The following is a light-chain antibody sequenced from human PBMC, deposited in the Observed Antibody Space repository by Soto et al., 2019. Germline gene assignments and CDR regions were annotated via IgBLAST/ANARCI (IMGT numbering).Light chain of an antibody. CDR2: DAY. CDR3: QQYGSSRWT. V-gene: IGKV3-20*01. J-gene: IGKJ1*01. Sequence: EVVLTQSPVTLSLSPGERATLSCMASQSFRGLLAWYQQKPGQAPRLLIYDAYNRATGIPDRFSGSGSGTDFTLTISRLEPEDFAVYYCQQYGSSRWTFGQGTKVDIK. CDR1: QSFRGL.